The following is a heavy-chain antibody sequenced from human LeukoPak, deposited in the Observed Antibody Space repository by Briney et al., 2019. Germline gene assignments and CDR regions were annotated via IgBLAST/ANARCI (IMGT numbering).Heavy chain of an antibody. CDR2: ISYDGTNQ. J-gene: IGHJ4*02. Sequence: GGSLRLSCAASRFTFRNYGMHWVRQAPGKGLEGLTLISYDGTNQFYADSVKGRFTISRDNSKGTLFLQMDGLRPEDTAVYFCAKDYPLNGATFPGHWGQGTLVTVSS. D-gene: IGHD1-26*01. CDR3: AKDYPLNGATFPGH. CDR1: RFTFRNYG. V-gene: IGHV3-30*18.